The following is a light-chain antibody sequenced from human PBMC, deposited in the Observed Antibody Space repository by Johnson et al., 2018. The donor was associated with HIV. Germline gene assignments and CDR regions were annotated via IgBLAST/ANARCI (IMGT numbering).Light chain of an antibody. Sequence: QSMLTQPPSVSAAPGQKVTISCSGSSSNIGNNYVSWYQQLPGTAPKLLIYANTKRPSGIPDRFSGSKSGTSATLGITGLQTGDEADYYCGTWDSSLSAYVFGTGTKVTVL. J-gene: IGLJ1*01. V-gene: IGLV1-51*01. CDR1: SSNIGNNY. CDR3: GTWDSSLSAYV. CDR2: ANT.